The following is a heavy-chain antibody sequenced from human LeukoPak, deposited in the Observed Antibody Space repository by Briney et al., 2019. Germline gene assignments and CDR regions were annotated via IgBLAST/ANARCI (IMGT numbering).Heavy chain of an antibody. D-gene: IGHD6-19*01. V-gene: IGHV5-51*01. J-gene: IGHJ5*02. CDR2: IYPGDSDT. Sequence: GESLKISCKGSGYSFPIYWLGWVRQMPGKGLEWMGIIYPGDSDTRYSPSFQGQVTISADKSISTAYLQWSSLKASDTAMYYCARLGRPGIAVDYWFDPWGQGTLVTVSS. CDR3: ARLGRPGIAVDYWFDP. CDR1: GYSFPIYW.